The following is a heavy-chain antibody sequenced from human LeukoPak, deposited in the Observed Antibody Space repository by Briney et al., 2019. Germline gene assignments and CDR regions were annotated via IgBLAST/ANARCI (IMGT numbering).Heavy chain of an antibody. D-gene: IGHD6-13*01. CDR1: GFTFDDYG. J-gene: IGHJ6*02. CDR3: ARWRAAGPYYYGMDV. V-gene: IGHV3-20*01. Sequence: TGGSLRLSCAASGFTFDDYGMSWVRQAPGKGLEWVSGINWNGGSTGYADSVKGRFTISRDNAKNSLYLQMNSLRAEDTASYHCARWRAAGPYYYGMDVWGQGTTVTVSS. CDR2: INWNGGST.